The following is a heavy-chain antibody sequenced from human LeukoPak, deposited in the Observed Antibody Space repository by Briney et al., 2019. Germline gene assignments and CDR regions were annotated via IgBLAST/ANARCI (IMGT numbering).Heavy chain of an antibody. CDR2: IIPIFGAA. J-gene: IGHJ3*02. CDR1: GGTFSSYA. CDR3: ARHHLDYDILTGYYIEGAFDI. D-gene: IGHD3-9*01. V-gene: IGHV1-69*05. Sequence: SVKVSCKASGGTFSSYAISWVRQAPGQGLEWMGRIIPIFGAANYAQKFQGRVTITTGEYTSTAYTELSTARDQKTTLYDCARHHLDYDILTGYYIEGAFDIGGQGTMVPVSS.